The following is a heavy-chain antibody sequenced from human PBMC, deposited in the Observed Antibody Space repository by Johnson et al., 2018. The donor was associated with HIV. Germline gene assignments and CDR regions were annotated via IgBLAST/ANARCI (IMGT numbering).Heavy chain of an antibody. J-gene: IGHJ3*02. V-gene: IGHV3-7*01. CDR1: GFTFDDYA. Sequence: VQLVESGGGLVQPGRSLRLSCAASGFTFDDYAMHWVRQAPGKGLEWVANIKQDGSEKYYVDSVKGRFTISRDNAKNSLYLQLNSLRAEDTAVYYCARVEPIRRAIDAFDIWGQGTMVTVSS. CDR2: IKQDGSEK. CDR3: ARVEPIRRAIDAFDI.